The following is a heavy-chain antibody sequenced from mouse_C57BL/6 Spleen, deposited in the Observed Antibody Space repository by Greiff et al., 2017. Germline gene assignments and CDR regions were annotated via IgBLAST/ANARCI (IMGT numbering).Heavy chain of an antibody. J-gene: IGHJ1*03. V-gene: IGHV1-55*01. CDR2: IYPGSGST. CDR1: GYTFTSYW. CDR3: ARESIYRFYEGYFDV. Sequence: QVQLLQPGAELVKPGASVKMSCTASGYTFTSYWITWVQQTPGQGLEWIGDIYPGSGSTNYNEKFKSKATLTVDTSSSTAYMQLSSLTSEDSAVYYCARESIYRFYEGYFDVWGTGTTVTVSS. D-gene: IGHD2-14*01.